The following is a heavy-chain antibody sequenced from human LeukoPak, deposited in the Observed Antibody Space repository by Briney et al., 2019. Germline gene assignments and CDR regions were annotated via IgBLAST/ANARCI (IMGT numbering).Heavy chain of an antibody. CDR1: GFTREDYD. V-gene: IGHV3-20*04. J-gene: IGHJ6*03. D-gene: IGHD2-2*01. CDR3: ARVSRTLNYYYYYYMDV. Sequence: SLMRSWSASGFTREDYDISWVRQAPGKGLEWVSGINWNGGSTGYADSVKGRFTISRDNAKNSLYLQMNSLRAEDTALYYCARVSRTLNYYYYYYMDVWGKGTTVTVSS. CDR2: INWNGGST.